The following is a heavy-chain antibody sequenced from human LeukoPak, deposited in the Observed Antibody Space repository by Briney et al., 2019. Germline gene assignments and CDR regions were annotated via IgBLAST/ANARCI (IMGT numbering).Heavy chain of an antibody. J-gene: IGHJ4*02. CDR1: GYTFTSYG. V-gene: IGHV1-18*01. D-gene: IGHD2-2*02. CDR2: ISAYNGNT. CDR3: ARCSSTSCYTPFDY. Sequence: ASVKVSCTASGYTFTSYGISWVRQAPGQGLEWMGWISAYNGNTNYAQKLQGRVTMTTDTSTSTAYMELRSLRSDDTAVYYCARCSSTSCYTPFDYWGQGALVTVSS.